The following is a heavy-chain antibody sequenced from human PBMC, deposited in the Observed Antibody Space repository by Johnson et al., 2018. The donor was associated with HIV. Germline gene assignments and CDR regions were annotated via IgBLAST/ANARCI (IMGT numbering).Heavy chain of an antibody. J-gene: IGHJ3*02. CDR3: AKERQLVRAFDI. CDR1: GFNFSNDA. Sequence: SLLLPFSSSGFNFSNDAIHWVRQAPGKGLEWVANIKQEGSEKYYVDSVKGRFTISRDNSKNTLYLQMGSLRTEDTAVYYCAKERQLVRAFDIWGQVTMVTVSS. D-gene: IGHD6-6*01. V-gene: IGHV3-7*01. CDR2: IKQEGSEK.